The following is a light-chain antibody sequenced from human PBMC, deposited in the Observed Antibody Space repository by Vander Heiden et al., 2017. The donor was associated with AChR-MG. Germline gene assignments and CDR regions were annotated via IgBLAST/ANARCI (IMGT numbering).Light chain of an antibody. CDR2: DVS. J-gene: IGLJ1*01. V-gene: IGLV2-14*01. Sequence: QSALTHPASVSGSPGQSITISCTGTSSDVGGYNYVSGYQQHPGKAPKLMIYDVSNRPSGVSNRFSGSKSGNTASLTISGRQAEDEADYYCSSYTSSSTYVFGTGTKVTVL. CDR1: SSDVGGYNY. CDR3: SSYTSSSTYV.